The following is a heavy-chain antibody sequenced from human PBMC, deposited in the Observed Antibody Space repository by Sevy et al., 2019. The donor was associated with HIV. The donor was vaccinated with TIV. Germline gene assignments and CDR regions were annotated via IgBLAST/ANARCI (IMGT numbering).Heavy chain of an antibody. CDR3: ARASHVSGSYTNDC. CDR1: GYTFTDYY. V-gene: IGHV1-2*02. CDR2: INPNNGGT. Sequence: ASVKVSCRASGYTFTDYYLHWVRQAPGQGLEWMGWINPNNGGTEYGQRFQGRVAMTRDTSISTVYMELSRLRSDDTAVYYCARASHVSGSYTNDCWGQRTLVTVSS. D-gene: IGHD3-10*01. J-gene: IGHJ4*02.